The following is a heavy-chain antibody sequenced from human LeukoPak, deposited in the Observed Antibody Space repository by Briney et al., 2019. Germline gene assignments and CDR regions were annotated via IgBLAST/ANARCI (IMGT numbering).Heavy chain of an antibody. Sequence: SETLSLTCTVSGGSISSYYWSWIRQPPGKGLAWIGYIYYSGSTNYNPSLKSRVTISVDTSKNQFSLKLSSVTAADTAVYYCARPRCSGGSCYAFGDYYMDVWGKGTTVTISS. D-gene: IGHD2-15*01. CDR1: GGSISSYY. V-gene: IGHV4-59*01. J-gene: IGHJ6*03. CDR2: IYYSGST. CDR3: ARPRCSGGSCYAFGDYYMDV.